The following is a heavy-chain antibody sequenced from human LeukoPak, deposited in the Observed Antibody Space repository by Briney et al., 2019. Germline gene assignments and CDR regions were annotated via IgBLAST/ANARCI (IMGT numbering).Heavy chain of an antibody. V-gene: IGHV1-69*05. CDR1: GGTFSSYA. Sequence: AASVKVSCKASGGTFSSYAISWVRQAPGQGLEWMGGIIPTFGTANYAQKFQGRVTITTDESTSTAYMELSSLRSEDTAVYYCARGGSGYDFYFDSWGQGTLVTVSS. D-gene: IGHD5-12*01. CDR3: ARGGSGYDFYFDS. CDR2: IIPTFGTA. J-gene: IGHJ4*02.